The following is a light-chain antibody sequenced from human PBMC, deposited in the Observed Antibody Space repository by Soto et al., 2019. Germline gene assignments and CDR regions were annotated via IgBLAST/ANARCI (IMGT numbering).Light chain of an antibody. CDR3: MQALQAWT. CDR1: QSLLHSNGYTF. J-gene: IGKJ1*01. Sequence: DIVMTQSPLSLPVTPGEPASISCRSSQSLLHSNGYTFLDWYLQKPGQSPQLLIYLGSIRASGVPDRFSGSGSGTHFTLKISRVEAEYVGVYYCMQALQAWTFGQGTKVEIK. CDR2: LGS. V-gene: IGKV2-28*01.